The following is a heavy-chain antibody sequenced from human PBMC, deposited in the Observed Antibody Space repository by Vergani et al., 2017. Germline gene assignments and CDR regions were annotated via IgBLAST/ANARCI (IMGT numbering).Heavy chain of an antibody. V-gene: IGHV4-39*01. CDR2: IYYSGST. CDR1: GGSISSSSYY. Sequence: QLQLQESGPGLVKPSETLSLTCTVSGGSISSSSYYWGWIRQPPGKGLEWIGSIYYSGSTYYNPSLKSRVTISVDTSKNQFSLKLSSVTAADTAVYYCARRRGAYRRFDYWGQGTLVTVSS. J-gene: IGHJ4*02. CDR3: ARRRGAYRRFDY. D-gene: IGHD1-14*01.